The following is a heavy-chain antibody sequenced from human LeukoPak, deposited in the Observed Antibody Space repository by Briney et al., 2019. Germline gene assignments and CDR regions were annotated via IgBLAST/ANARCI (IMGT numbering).Heavy chain of an antibody. J-gene: IGHJ5*02. CDR2: ISYDGSNK. CDR3: AKRTSTWFDP. Sequence: PGRSLRLSCAASEFTFSSYGMHWVRQAPGKGLXXVAVISYDGSNKYYADSVKGRFTISRDNSKNTLYLQMNSLRAEDTAVYYCAKRTSTWFDPWGQGTLVTVSS. V-gene: IGHV3-30*18. CDR1: EFTFSSYG.